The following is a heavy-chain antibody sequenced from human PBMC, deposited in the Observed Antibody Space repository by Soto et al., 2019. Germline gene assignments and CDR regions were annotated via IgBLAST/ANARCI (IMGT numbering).Heavy chain of an antibody. J-gene: IGHJ4*02. D-gene: IGHD6-13*01. CDR3: ARDRTAAGTSDY. V-gene: IGHV1-18*01. Sequence: ASVKVSCKASGYTFTSYGISWVRQAPGQGLEWMGWISAYNANTNYAQKLQGRVTMTTDTSTSTAYMELRSLRSDDTAVYFCARDRTAAGTSDYWGQGTLVTVSS. CDR1: GYTFTSYG. CDR2: ISAYNANT.